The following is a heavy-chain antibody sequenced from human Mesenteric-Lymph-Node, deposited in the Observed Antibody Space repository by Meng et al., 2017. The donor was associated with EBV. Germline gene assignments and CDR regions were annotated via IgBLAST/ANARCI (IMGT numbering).Heavy chain of an antibody. Sequence: EGLLLGSGGGLVQPGGSLGLSCAASGFTFTSYAMSWVRQAPGQGLEWVSTISHSGGSTYYADSVKGRFTISRDNSKNTLYLQMNSLRAEDTVVYYCVKDLAVAGTWGQGTLVTVSS. V-gene: IGHV3-23*01. D-gene: IGHD6-19*01. CDR2: ISHSGGST. CDR3: VKDLAVAGT. J-gene: IGHJ5*02. CDR1: GFTFTSYA.